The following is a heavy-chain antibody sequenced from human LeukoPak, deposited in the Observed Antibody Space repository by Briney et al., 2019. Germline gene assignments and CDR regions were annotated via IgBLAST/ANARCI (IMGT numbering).Heavy chain of an antibody. CDR3: ARHGDFWSGYPKNNWFDP. CDR2: INHSAST. D-gene: IGHD3-3*01. V-gene: IGHV4-34*01. Sequence: SETLSLTCAVYGGSFSGYFWSWIRQPPGKGLEWIGEINHSASTNYNPSLKSRVTISVDTSKNQFSLKLSSVTAADTAVYYCARHGDFWSGYPKNNWFDPWGQGTLVTVSS. J-gene: IGHJ5*02. CDR1: GGSFSGYF.